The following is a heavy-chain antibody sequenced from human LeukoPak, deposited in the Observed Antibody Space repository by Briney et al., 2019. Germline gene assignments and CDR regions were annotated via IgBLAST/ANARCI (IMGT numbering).Heavy chain of an antibody. D-gene: IGHD3-10*01. CDR2: IIPIFGRA. Sequence: SVKVSCKASGGTFNSYAISWVGQAPGEGGEWMGRIIPIFGRANYAQKLQGRVTITTEESTSTAYMEMRRERDGDTAVYYCARASHNYYGSGSYEDYWGQGTLVTVSS. CDR3: ARASHNYYGSGSYEDY. CDR1: GGTFNSYA. V-gene: IGHV1-69*05. J-gene: IGHJ4*02.